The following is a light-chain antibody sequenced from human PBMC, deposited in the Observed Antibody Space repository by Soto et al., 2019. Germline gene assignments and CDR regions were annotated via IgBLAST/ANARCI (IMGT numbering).Light chain of an antibody. CDR3: QQYNNWPRT. Sequence: EMGLTQSPAALSVSPGERATLSGRASQSVSSYLAWYQQKPGQAPRLLIYGASTRATGIPARFSGSGSGTEFTLTISSLQSEDFAVYYCQQYNNWPRTFGQGTKVDIK. J-gene: IGKJ1*01. CDR1: QSVSSY. CDR2: GAS. V-gene: IGKV3D-15*01.